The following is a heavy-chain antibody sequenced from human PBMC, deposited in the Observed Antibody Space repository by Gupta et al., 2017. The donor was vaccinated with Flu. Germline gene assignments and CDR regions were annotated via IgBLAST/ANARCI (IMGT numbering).Heavy chain of an antibody. J-gene: IGHJ4*02. CDR1: GFMFSDYW. V-gene: IGHV3-7*04. CDR2: IKHDGSAK. CDR3: ARDRYCSSPDCFYFDY. Sequence: EVQLVESGGGLVQPGGSLRLSCAASGFMFSDYWMTWFRQAPGKGLEWVANIKHDGSAKNYVDSVKGRFTISRDNAENSLYLQMHDLRAEDTAVYYCARDRYCSSPDCFYFDYWGQGTLLSVS. D-gene: IGHD2-2*01.